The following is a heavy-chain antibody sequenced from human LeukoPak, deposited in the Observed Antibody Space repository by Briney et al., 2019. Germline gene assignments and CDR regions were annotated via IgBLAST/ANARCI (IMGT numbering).Heavy chain of an antibody. CDR1: GYTFTSHY. V-gene: IGHV1-46*01. CDR2: VDPSGGST. CDR3: ARDNTAAGPFDY. J-gene: IGHJ4*02. Sequence: GASVKVSCKASGYTFTSHYMHWVRQAPGQGLEWMGIVDPSGGSTSRAQKFQGRVTITRDMSTSTVYMELSSLRSEDTAVYYCARDNTAAGPFDYWGQGTLVTVSS. D-gene: IGHD6-13*01.